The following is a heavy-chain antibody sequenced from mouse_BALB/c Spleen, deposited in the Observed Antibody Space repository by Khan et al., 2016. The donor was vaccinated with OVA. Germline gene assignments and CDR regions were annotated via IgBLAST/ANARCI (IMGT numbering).Heavy chain of an antibody. CDR1: GFSLSRYN. CDR2: IWGGGGT. V-gene: IGHV2-6-4*01. D-gene: IGHD2-14*01. J-gene: IGHJ4*01. Sequence: QVQLKESGPGLVAPSQSLSITCTVSGFSLSRYNIHWVRQPPGKGLEWLGMIWGGGGTDYNSTLKSRLSIRKDNPNSQVLLKLTSLQTDDSAIFFCARADDRDEGYYAMDYWGQGTSVTVSS. CDR3: ARADDRDEGYYAMDY.